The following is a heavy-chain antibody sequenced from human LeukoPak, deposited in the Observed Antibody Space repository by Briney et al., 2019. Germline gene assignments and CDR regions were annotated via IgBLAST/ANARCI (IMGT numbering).Heavy chain of an antibody. CDR1: GFIFSNYW. CDR3: AKGDSSGYYSLPGY. V-gene: IGHV3-7*03. Sequence: PGGSLRLSCAASGFIFSNYWMSWVRQAPGKGLEWVANIRQDGSEIYYVDSVKGRFTISRDNAKNSLYLQMNSLRAEDTAVYYCAKGDSSGYYSLPGYWGQGTLVTVSS. CDR2: IRQDGSEI. J-gene: IGHJ4*02. D-gene: IGHD3-22*01.